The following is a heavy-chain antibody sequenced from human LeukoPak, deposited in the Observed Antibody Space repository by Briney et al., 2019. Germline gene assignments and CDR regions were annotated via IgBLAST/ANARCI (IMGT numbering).Heavy chain of an antibody. V-gene: IGHV4-34*01. Sequence: GSLRLSCAASGFTFSSYSMNWVRQPPGKGLEWIGEINHSGSTNYNPSLKSRVTISVDTSKNQFSLKLSSVTAADTAVYYCARRRPYSSSYLGAFDIWGQGTMVTVSS. CDR2: INHSGST. CDR1: GFTFSSYS. CDR3: ARRRPYSSSYLGAFDI. J-gene: IGHJ3*02. D-gene: IGHD6-13*01.